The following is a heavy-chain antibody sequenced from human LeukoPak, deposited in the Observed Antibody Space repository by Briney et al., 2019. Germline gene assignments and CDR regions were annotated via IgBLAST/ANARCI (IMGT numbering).Heavy chain of an antibody. CDR1: GGPFSGYY. CDR3: ARARGNYDFWSGYYRPSPYFDY. Sequence: PSETLSLTCAVYGGPFSGYYWSWIRQPPGKGLEWIGEINHSGSTNYNPSLKSRVTISVDTSKNQFSLKLSSVTAADTAVYYCARARGNYDFWSGYYRPSPYFDYWGQGTLVTVSS. CDR2: INHSGST. D-gene: IGHD3-3*01. J-gene: IGHJ4*02. V-gene: IGHV4-34*01.